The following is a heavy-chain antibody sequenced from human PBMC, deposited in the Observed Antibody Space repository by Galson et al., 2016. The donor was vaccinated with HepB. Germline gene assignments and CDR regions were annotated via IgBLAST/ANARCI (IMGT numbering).Heavy chain of an antibody. V-gene: IGHV3-21*01. CDR3: ARDAVPVAIGYWFDP. CDR2: ISSSSNYI. J-gene: IGHJ5*02. D-gene: IGHD2-2*01. CDR1: GFTFSSYS. Sequence: SLRLSCAASGFTFSSYSMSWVRQAPGKGLEWVSSISSSSNYIYYADSAKGRFTISRDNAKNSLYLQMNSLRAEDTAVYYCARDAVPVAIGYWFDPWGQGALVSVSS.